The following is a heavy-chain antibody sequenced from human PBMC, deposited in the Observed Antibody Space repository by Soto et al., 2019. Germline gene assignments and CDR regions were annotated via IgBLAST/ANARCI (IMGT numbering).Heavy chain of an antibody. CDR1: GYTFTSYG. V-gene: IGHV1-18*01. CDR3: AYDVLEMATPDAFDI. Sequence: ASVKVSCKASGYTFTSYGISWVRQAPGQGLEWMGWISSYNGNTNYAQKPQGRVTMTTDTSTSTAYMELRSLRSDDTAVYYCAYDVLEMATPDAFDIWGQGTMVTVSS. CDR2: ISSYNGNT. J-gene: IGHJ3*02. D-gene: IGHD2-8*02.